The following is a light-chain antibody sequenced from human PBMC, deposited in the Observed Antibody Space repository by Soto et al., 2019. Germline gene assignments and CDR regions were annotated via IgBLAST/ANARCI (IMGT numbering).Light chain of an antibody. CDR2: GAS. CDR3: QQYDGSLGLT. Sequence: EIVLTQSPGTLSLSPGERATLSWRASQSVSSNYLAWYQQKPGQAPRLLIYGASSRATGIPDRFSGSGSGTDFTLTISRLEPEDFAVYYCQQYDGSLGLTFGGGTKVEIK. J-gene: IGKJ4*01. CDR1: QSVSSNY. V-gene: IGKV3-20*01.